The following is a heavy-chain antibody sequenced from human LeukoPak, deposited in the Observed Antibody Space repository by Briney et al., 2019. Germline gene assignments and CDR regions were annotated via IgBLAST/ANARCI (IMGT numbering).Heavy chain of an antibody. V-gene: IGHV3-21*01. J-gene: IGHJ4*02. Sequence: PGGSLRLSCAASGFTFSSYSMNWVRQAPGKGLEWVSSISSSSSYIYYADSVKGRFTISRDNAKNSLYLQMNSLRAEDTAVYYCAIQNGYGGPFDYWGQGTLVTVSS. CDR2: ISSSSSYI. D-gene: IGHD5-18*01. CDR1: GFTFSSYS. CDR3: AIQNGYGGPFDY.